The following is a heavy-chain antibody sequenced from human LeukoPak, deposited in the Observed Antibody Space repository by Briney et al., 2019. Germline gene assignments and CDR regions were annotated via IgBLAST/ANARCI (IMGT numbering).Heavy chain of an antibody. CDR2: IKQDGSEK. CDR1: GFTFSSYW. J-gene: IGHJ4*02. CDR3: ARDPSKGVLRYFDWLPDYFDY. Sequence: SGGSLRLSCAASGFTFSSYWMSWVRQAPGKGLEWVANIKQDGSEKYYVDSVKGRFTISRDNAKNSLYLQMNSLRAEDTAVYYRARDPSKGVLRYFDWLPDYFDYWGQGTLVTVSS. V-gene: IGHV3-7*01. D-gene: IGHD3-9*01.